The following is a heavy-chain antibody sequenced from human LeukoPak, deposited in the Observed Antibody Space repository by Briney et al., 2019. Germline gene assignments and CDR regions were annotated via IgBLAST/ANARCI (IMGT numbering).Heavy chain of an antibody. J-gene: IGHJ4*02. D-gene: IGHD6-19*01. Sequence: GESLKIPCKGSGYSFTGYWISWVRQMPGKGLEWMGRIDPSDSYTNYSPSFQGHVTISADKSINTAYLQWSSLKASDTAMYYCARIPYSSGWYYFDYWGQGTLVTVSS. V-gene: IGHV5-10-1*01. CDR1: GYSFTGYW. CDR3: ARIPYSSGWYYFDY. CDR2: IDPSDSYT.